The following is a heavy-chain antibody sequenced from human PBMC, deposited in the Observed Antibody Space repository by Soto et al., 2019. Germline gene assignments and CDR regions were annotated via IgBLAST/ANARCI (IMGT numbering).Heavy chain of an antibody. CDR2: ISASGGNI. CDR3: AKVAGGLGYFDL. Sequence: EVQLLDSGGGLARPGGSLRLSCVASGFIFSDYAMTWISKATGKGLEWVATISASGGNIEYTDSLKGRFTISRDNSKKTVYLQINGLTADDTAVHYCAKVAGGLGYFDLWGRGTLVTVSS. CDR1: GFIFSDYA. V-gene: IGHV3-23*01. J-gene: IGHJ2*01. D-gene: IGHD3-16*01.